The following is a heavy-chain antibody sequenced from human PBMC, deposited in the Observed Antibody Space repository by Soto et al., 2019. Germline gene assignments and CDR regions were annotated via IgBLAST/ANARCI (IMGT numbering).Heavy chain of an antibody. V-gene: IGHV4-59*08. CDR3: ASSCLKFEECGSASHSFDY. Sequence: QVHLQESGPGLVKPSETLSLTCTVSGGSISSYYWSWIRQPPGKGLEWIGYISDSGTTNYNPSLKSRVSLSVDTSKNQISMKLTSVTAAYTALYFCASSCLKFEECGSASHSFDYWGQGTLATISS. J-gene: IGHJ4*02. CDR2: ISDSGTT. D-gene: IGHD6-6*01. CDR1: GGSISSYY.